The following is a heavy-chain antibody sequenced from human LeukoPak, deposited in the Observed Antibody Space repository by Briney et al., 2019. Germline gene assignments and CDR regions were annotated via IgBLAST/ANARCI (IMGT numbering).Heavy chain of an antibody. CDR1: GDSVTNHY. CDR3: ARRRPLGPYYYYFGMDV. J-gene: IGHJ6*02. CDR2: IDYSGST. V-gene: IGHV4-59*08. Sequence: SETLSLTCTVSGDSVTNHYWTWIRQPPGKGLEWIGYIDYSGSTNYNPSLKSRLTMSIDTSKNQFSLNLSSVTAADTAVYYCARRRPLGPYYYYFGMDVWGQGTTVTVSS.